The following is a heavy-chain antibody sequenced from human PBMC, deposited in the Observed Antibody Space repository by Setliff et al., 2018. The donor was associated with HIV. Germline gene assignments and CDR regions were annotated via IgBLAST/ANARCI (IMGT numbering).Heavy chain of an antibody. CDR3: ARVRSGAYVWGSYPDY. CDR1: GDSISSYY. D-gene: IGHD3-16*02. V-gene: IGHV4-4*08. CDR2: TYTSGIT. Sequence: SETLSLTCTVSGDSISSYYWSWIRQPPGKGLEWIGYTYTSGITDYNPSLKSRVTISVDTSKNQFSLKVRSVTAADTAVYYCARVRSGAYVWGSYPDYWGQGTLVTVSS. J-gene: IGHJ4*02.